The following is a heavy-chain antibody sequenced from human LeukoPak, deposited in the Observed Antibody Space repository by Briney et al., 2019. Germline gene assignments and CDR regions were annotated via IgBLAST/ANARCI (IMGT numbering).Heavy chain of an antibody. V-gene: IGHV1-46*01. CDR3: AKGYYYDSSGLYYFDY. Sequence: GASVKVSCKASGYTFTSYYMHWVRQAPGQGLEWMGIINPSGGSTSYAQKFQGRVTMTRDTSTSTVYMELSSLRSEDTAVYYCAKGYYYDSSGLYYFDYWGQGTLVTVSS. CDR1: GYTFTSYY. J-gene: IGHJ4*02. D-gene: IGHD3-22*01. CDR2: INPSGGST.